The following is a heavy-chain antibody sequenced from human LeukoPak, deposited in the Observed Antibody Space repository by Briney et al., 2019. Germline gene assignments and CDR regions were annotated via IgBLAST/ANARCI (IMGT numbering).Heavy chain of an antibody. V-gene: IGHV4-4*09. CDR3: ASHLWADFDY. Sequence: KSSETLSLTCTVSGGSISSYYWSWIRQPPGKGLEWIGYIYTSGSTNYNPSLKSRVTISVDTSKNQFSLKLSTVTAADTAVYYCASHLWADFDYRGQGTLVTVSS. J-gene: IGHJ4*02. CDR2: IYTSGST. D-gene: IGHD3-10*01. CDR1: GGSISSYY.